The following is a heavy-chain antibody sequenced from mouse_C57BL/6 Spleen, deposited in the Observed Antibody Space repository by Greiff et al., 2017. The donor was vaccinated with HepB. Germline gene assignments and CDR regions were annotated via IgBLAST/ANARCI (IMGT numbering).Heavy chain of an antibody. D-gene: IGHD2-1*01. CDR3: ARGNYIFDY. Sequence: QQSCKASGYTFTSYWMHWVKQRPGQGLEWIGEIDPSDSYTNYNQKFKGKSTLTVDKSSSTAYMQLSSLTSEDSAVYYCARGNYIFDYWGQGTTLTVSS. J-gene: IGHJ2*01. CDR2: IDPSDSYT. V-gene: IGHV1-69*01. CDR1: GYTFTSYW.